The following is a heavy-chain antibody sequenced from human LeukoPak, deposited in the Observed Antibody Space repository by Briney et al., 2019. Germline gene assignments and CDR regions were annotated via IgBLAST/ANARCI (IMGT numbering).Heavy chain of an antibody. Sequence: GGSLRLSCAASGFTVSSNYMSWVRQAPGKGLEWVSVIYSGGSTYYADSVKGRFTISRDNSKNTLYLQMNSLRAEDTAVYYCASVGFSSSQFDYWGQGTLVTVSS. CDR3: ASVGFSSSQFDY. CDR1: GFTVSSNY. J-gene: IGHJ4*02. CDR2: IYSGGST. V-gene: IGHV3-53*01. D-gene: IGHD6-13*01.